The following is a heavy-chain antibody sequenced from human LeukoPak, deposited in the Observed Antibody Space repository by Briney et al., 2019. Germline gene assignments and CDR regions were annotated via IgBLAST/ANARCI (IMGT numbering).Heavy chain of an antibody. D-gene: IGHD2-2*02. J-gene: IGHJ5*02. Sequence: SETLSLTCTVSGGSISSSSYYWGWIRQPPGKGLEWIGSIYYSGSTYYNPSLKSRVTISVDTSNNQFSLELSSVTAADTAVYYCARDGIPYCSSTSCYRGWFDPWGQGTLVTVSS. CDR2: IYYSGST. CDR3: ARDGIPYCSSTSCYRGWFDP. V-gene: IGHV4-39*07. CDR1: GGSISSSSYY.